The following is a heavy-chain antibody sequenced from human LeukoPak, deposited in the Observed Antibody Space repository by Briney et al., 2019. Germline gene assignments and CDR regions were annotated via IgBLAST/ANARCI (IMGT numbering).Heavy chain of an antibody. CDR2: IKQDGSEK. CDR3: AKESEYCGGDCYRKPLDY. V-gene: IGHV3-7*01. CDR1: GFTFSSYG. J-gene: IGHJ4*02. D-gene: IGHD2-21*02. Sequence: GGTLRLSCAASGFTFSSYGMSWVCQAPGKGLEWVANIKQDGSEKYYVDSVKGRFTISRDNSKNTLYLQMNSLRAEDTAVYYCAKESEYCGGDCYRKPLDYWGQGTLVTVSS.